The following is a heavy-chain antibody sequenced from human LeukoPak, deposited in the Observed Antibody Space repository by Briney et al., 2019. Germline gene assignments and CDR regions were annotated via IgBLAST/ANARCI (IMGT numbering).Heavy chain of an antibody. V-gene: IGHV1-2*02. Sequence: ASVKVSCKASGYTFTGYYMHWVRQAPGQGLEWMGWINPNSGGTNYAQKFQGRVTITRDTSTNTDYMELSSLISEDTAVYFCASEIPQTGYYNYWGQGTLVTASS. CDR1: GYTFTGYY. D-gene: IGHD3-9*01. J-gene: IGHJ4*02. CDR2: INPNSGGT. CDR3: ASEIPQTGYYNY.